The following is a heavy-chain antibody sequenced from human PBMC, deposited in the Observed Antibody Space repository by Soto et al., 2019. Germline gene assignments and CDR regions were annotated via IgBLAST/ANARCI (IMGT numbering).Heavy chain of an antibody. Sequence: QVQLVESGGGVVKPGRYLRLSCVASGFTFSSHAMHWVRQAPGKGLEWVAVIWYDGSKKYYADSVKGRFTVARDDSKNTLYLQMNSLRVEDTAVYYCARDPGYSNYDFDYWGQGTLVTVSP. V-gene: IGHV3-33*01. D-gene: IGHD5-12*01. J-gene: IGHJ4*02. CDR1: GFTFSSHA. CDR3: ARDPGYSNYDFDY. CDR2: IWYDGSKK.